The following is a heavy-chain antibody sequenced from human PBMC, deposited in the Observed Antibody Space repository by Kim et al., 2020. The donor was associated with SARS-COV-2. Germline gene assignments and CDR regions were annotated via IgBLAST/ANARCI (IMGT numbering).Heavy chain of an antibody. Sequence: GGSLRLSCAASGFTFSSYGMHWVRQAPGKGLEWVAVIWYDGSNKYYADSVKGRFTISRDNSKNTLYLQMNSLRAEDTAVFYCARDGGRHRYYDFWSGLYYYGMDVWGQGTTVTVSS. CDR3: ARDGGRHRYYDFWSGLYYYGMDV. D-gene: IGHD3-3*01. CDR2: IWYDGSNK. J-gene: IGHJ6*02. V-gene: IGHV3-33*01. CDR1: GFTFSSYG.